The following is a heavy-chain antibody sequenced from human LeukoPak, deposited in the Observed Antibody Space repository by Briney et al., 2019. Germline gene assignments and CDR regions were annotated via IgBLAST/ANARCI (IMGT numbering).Heavy chain of an antibody. Sequence: ASVKVSCKASGYTFTSYGISWVRQAPGQGLEWMGWISAYNGNTNYAQKLQGGVTMTTDTSTSTAYMELRSLRSDDTAVYYCARARGGPSDLWFGELSSIGGATDFDYWGQGTLVTVSS. D-gene: IGHD3-10*01. CDR2: ISAYNGNT. V-gene: IGHV1-18*01. J-gene: IGHJ4*02. CDR1: GYTFTSYG. CDR3: ARARGGPSDLWFGELSSIGGATDFDY.